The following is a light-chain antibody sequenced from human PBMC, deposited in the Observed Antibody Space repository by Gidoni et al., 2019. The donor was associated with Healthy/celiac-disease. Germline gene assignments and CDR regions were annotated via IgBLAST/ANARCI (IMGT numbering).Light chain of an antibody. CDR2: GAS. Sequence: EIGLTQHPGTLSLSPGERATLSCRASQSVSSSYLAWYQQKPGQAPRLLIYGASSRATGIPDRFSGSGSGTDFTLPISRLEPEDFAVYYCQQYGSSPWTFGQGTKVEIK. V-gene: IGKV3-20*01. J-gene: IGKJ1*01. CDR3: QQYGSSPWT. CDR1: QSVSSSY.